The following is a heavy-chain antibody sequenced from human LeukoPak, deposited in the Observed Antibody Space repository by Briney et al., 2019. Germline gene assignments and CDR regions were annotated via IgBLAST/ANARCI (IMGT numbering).Heavy chain of an antibody. D-gene: IGHD6-19*01. CDR3: ACPRGWHGYGAYDI. V-gene: IGHV3-7*05. CDR2: MNQAGNEK. Sequence: GGSLRLSCAASGFAFSSYWMSWLRQAPGKGLEWVANMNQAGNEKYYEDSVEGRFTISRDNAKSSLYLQMNSLRADDTAVYYCACPRGWHGYGAYDIWGQGTMVTVSS. J-gene: IGHJ3*02. CDR1: GFAFSSYW.